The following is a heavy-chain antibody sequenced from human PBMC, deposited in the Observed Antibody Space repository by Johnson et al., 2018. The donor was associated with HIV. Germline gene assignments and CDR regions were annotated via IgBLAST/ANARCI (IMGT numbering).Heavy chain of an antibody. CDR2: ICSGVCAI. CDR1: EFTFSDYY. CDR3: ARACRDGYTCDAFDI. V-gene: IGHV3-11*04. D-gene: IGHD5-24*01. Sequence: QVQLVESGGGLVQPGGSLRLSCAASEFTFSDYYMNWIRQAPGKGLEWVSYICSGVCAIFYADSVKGRFTISRDNAKNSLCLQMNSLRAEDTAVYCARACRDGYTCDAFDIWGQGTIVTVSS. J-gene: IGHJ3*02.